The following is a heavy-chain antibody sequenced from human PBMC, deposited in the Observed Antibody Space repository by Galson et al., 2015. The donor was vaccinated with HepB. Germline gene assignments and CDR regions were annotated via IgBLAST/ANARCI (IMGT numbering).Heavy chain of an antibody. V-gene: IGHV3-30*03. CDR2: ILYDGSNK. Sequence: SLRLSCAASGSIFSGYGMHWIRQAPGEGLEWVAVILYDGSNKYYADSVKGRFTISRDNSKNTVYLQMNSLRAEDTAVYYCARDGSGAAAPDYWGQGTLVTVSS. CDR3: ARDGSGAAAPDY. CDR1: GSIFSGYG. J-gene: IGHJ4*02. D-gene: IGHD6-13*01.